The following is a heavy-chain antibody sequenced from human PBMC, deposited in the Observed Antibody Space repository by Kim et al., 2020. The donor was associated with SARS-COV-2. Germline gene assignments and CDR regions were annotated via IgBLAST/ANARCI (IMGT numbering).Heavy chain of an antibody. D-gene: IGHD2-21*02. Sequence: ASVKGRFTISRDDSKSIAYLQMNSLKTEDTAVYYCTRVPCGGDCYDAFDIWGQGTMVTVSS. V-gene: IGHV3-49*02. CDR3: TRVPCGGDCYDAFDI. J-gene: IGHJ3*02.